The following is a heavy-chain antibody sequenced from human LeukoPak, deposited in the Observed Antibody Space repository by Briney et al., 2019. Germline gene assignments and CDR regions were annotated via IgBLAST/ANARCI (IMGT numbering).Heavy chain of an antibody. J-gene: IGHJ4*02. CDR3: ARGSFGDYDY. D-gene: IGHD4-17*01. CDR2: ITASGGGT. Sequence: PGGSLRLSCAASGFTFSSYGMHWVRQAPGKGLEWVSAITASGGGTYYTDSVKGRFTISRDNSKNTLYLQMNSLRAEDTAVYYCARGSFGDYDYWGQGTLVTVSS. V-gene: IGHV3-23*01. CDR1: GFTFSSYG.